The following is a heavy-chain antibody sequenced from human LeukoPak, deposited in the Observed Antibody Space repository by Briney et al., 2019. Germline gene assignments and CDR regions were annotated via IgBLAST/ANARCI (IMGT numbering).Heavy chain of an antibody. V-gene: IGHV3-30*18. Sequence: PGRSLRLSCAASGFTFSSYGMHWVRQAPGKGLEWVAVISYDGSNKYYADSVKSRFTISRDNSKNTLYLQMNSLRAEDTAVYYCAKDRPMTTVTTGDYWGQGTLVTVSS. CDR2: ISYDGSNK. J-gene: IGHJ4*02. D-gene: IGHD4-17*01. CDR1: GFTFSSYG. CDR3: AKDRPMTTVTTGDY.